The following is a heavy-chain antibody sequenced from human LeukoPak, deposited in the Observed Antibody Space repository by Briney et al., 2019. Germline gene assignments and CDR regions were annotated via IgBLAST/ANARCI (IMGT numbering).Heavy chain of an antibody. D-gene: IGHD3-10*01. V-gene: IGHV4-30-2*01. CDR2: IYHSGST. J-gene: IGHJ4*02. Sequence: SQTLSLTCAVSGGSISSGGYSWSWIRQPPGKGLEWIGYIYHSGSTYYNPSLKSRVTISVDRSKNQFSLKLTSVTAADTAVYYCARLRSYGSGTYYNDFWGQGTLVTVSS. CDR3: ARLRSYGSGTYYNDF. CDR1: GGSISSGGYS.